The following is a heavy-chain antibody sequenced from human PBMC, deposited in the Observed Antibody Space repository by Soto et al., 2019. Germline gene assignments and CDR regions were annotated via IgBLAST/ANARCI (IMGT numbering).Heavy chain of an antibody. D-gene: IGHD1-26*01. Sequence: PSETLSLTCAVYGGSFSGYYWSWIRQPPGKGLEWIGEINHSGSTNYNPSLKSRVTISVDTSKNQFSLKLSSVTAADTAVYYCGRGHIRLREPPRDAVFDIWGQGTMVTVSS. CDR1: GGSFSGYY. CDR3: GRGHIRLREPPRDAVFDI. V-gene: IGHV4-34*01. CDR2: INHSGST. J-gene: IGHJ3*02.